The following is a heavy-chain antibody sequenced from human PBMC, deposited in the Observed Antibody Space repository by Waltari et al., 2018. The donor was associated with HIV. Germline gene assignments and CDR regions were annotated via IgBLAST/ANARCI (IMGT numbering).Heavy chain of an antibody. Sequence: EVQLVESGGGLVEPGGSLRLSCAASGFTFADDWMNWVRQAPGKGLEWVARIKGKTDAGTRDFAAPVKGRFSISRNYLKNTVDLQMNNLKTEDTALYYCAAGTGRSDFDYWGQGTLVTVSS. J-gene: IGHJ4*02. D-gene: IGHD7-27*01. CDR1: GFTFADDW. CDR2: IKGKTDAGTR. V-gene: IGHV3-15*01. CDR3: AAGTGRSDFDY.